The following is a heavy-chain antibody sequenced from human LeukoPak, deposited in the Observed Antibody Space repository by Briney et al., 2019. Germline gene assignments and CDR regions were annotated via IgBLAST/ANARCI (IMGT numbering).Heavy chain of an antibody. CDR3: ARRSGYYLARVYFDY. D-gene: IGHD3-22*01. Sequence: GSLRLSCAASGFTFSTYSMNWVRQAPGKGLEWIGEINHSGSTNYNPSLKSRVTISVDTSKNQFSLKLSSVTAADTAVYYCARRSGYYLARVYFDYWGQGTLVTVSS. V-gene: IGHV4-34*01. J-gene: IGHJ4*02. CDR2: INHSGST. CDR1: GFTFSTYS.